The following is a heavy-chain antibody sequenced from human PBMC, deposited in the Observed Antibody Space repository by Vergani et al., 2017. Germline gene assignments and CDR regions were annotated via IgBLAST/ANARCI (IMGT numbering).Heavy chain of an antibody. Sequence: QVQLVQSGAEVKKPGSSVKVSCKSSGGTFSNHVLAWVRQAPGQGLEWMGGILPLFGTPTYAQRFQGRVTITADESTTTAYMELTSLTSEDSAIYYCASRDITIFGVVIIRGYYYYGMDVWGQGP. CDR2: ILPLFGTP. CDR1: GGTFSNHV. V-gene: IGHV1-69*01. CDR3: ASRDITIFGVVIIRGYYYYGMDV. D-gene: IGHD3-3*01. J-gene: IGHJ6*02.